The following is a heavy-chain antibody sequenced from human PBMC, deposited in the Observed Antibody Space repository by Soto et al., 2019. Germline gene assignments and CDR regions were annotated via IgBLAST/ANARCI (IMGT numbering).Heavy chain of an antibody. Sequence: QPGGSLRLSCAASGFTFSSYAMSWVRQAPGKGLEWVSVIGGSDDSTYYADSVKGRFTISRDNSKNTLYLQMNSLRAEDTAVYYCAKRSSSSTFDYWGQGTLVTVPS. D-gene: IGHD6-6*01. CDR2: IGGSDDST. CDR1: GFTFSSYA. CDR3: AKRSSSSTFDY. J-gene: IGHJ4*02. V-gene: IGHV3-23*01.